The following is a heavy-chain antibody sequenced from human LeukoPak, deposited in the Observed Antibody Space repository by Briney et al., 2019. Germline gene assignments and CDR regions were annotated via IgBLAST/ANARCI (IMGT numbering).Heavy chain of an antibody. Sequence: GGSLRLSCAASGFTFSSYSMNWVRQAPGKGLEWVSSISSSSSYIYYADSVKGRFTISRDNAKNSLYLQMNSLRAEDTAVYYCARPLTITFGGVIEYYFDYWGQGTLVTVSS. CDR1: GFTFSSYS. V-gene: IGHV3-21*01. J-gene: IGHJ4*02. CDR3: ARPLTITFGGVIEYYFDY. D-gene: IGHD3-16*02. CDR2: ISSSSSYI.